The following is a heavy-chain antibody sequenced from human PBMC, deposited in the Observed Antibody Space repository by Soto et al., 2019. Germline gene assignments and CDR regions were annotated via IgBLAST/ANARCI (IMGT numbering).Heavy chain of an antibody. D-gene: IGHD2-8*01. V-gene: IGHV3-48*01. J-gene: IGHJ6*03. CDR1: GFTFSSYS. Sequence: GGSLRLSCAASGFTFSSYSMNWVRQAPGKGLEWVSYISSSSSTIYYADSVKGRFTISRDNAKNSLYLQMNSLRAEDTAVYYCARDAQYCTNGVCYTGYYYYYMDVWGKGTTVTVSS. CDR2: ISSSSSTI. CDR3: ARDAQYCTNGVCYTGYYYYYMDV.